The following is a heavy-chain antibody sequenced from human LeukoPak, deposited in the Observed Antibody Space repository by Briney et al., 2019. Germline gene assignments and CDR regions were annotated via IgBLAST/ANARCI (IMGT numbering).Heavy chain of an antibody. CDR2: VSSGGVNT. V-gene: IGHV3-23*01. J-gene: IGHJ5*01. Sequence: PAGSLRLSCAGSGFTFSSYDMNWVRQAPGKGLEWVSVVSSGGVNTYYADSVKARFTVSRDNSQNTMYLQMNTLRAEDTALYYCARGRDSGNYNWFDSCGQGTLVTVSS. D-gene: IGHD5-24*01. CDR1: GFTFSSYD. CDR3: ARGRDSGNYNWFDS.